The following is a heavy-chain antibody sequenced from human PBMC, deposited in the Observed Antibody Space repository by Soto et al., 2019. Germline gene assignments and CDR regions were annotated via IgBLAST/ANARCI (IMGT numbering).Heavy chain of an antibody. J-gene: IGHJ4*02. V-gene: IGHV4-34*01. CDR1: GGSFSGYY. CDR2: INHSGST. CDR3: ARDKITGLFDY. D-gene: IGHD2-8*02. Sequence: TSETLSLTCAVYGGSFSGYYWSWIRQPPGKGLEWIGEINHSGSTSYNPSLKSRVTISVDTSKNQFSLKLSSVTAADTAVYYCARDKITGLFDYWGQGTLVTVSS.